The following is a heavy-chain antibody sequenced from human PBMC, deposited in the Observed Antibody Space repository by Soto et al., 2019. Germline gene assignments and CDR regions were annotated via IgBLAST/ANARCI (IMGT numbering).Heavy chain of an antibody. CDR2: IYPGDSET. Sequence: PGQSLQISCKGSGYSFTSYWIAWVRQMPGKGLEWMGVIYPGDSETKYRPSFQGQVTFSADKSISTAYLQWSSLKASDTAMYYCARHSGSYYDFWGQGTLVTVSS. V-gene: IGHV5-51*01. D-gene: IGHD1-26*01. J-gene: IGHJ4*02. CDR1: GYSFTSYW. CDR3: ARHSGSYYDF.